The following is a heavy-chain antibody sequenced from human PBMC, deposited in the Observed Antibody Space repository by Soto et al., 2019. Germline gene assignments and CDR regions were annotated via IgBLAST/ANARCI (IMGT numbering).Heavy chain of an antibody. CDR2: IRSSGSPT. CDR3: ARMTSSISPGC. V-gene: IGHV3-48*01. CDR1: GFAFSNYS. J-gene: IGHJ4*02. Sequence: EVQLVESGGGLVQPGGSLRLSCVASGFAFSNYSMNWVRQAPGKGLEWVSYIRSSGSPTYYAGSVKGRFTISRDNAKKSLSLQMNSLRAEDTAVYYCARMTSSISPGCWGQGTLVTVSS. D-gene: IGHD2-2*01.